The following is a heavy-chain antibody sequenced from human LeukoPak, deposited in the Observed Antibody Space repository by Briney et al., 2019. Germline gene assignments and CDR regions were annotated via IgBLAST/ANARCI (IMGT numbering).Heavy chain of an antibody. V-gene: IGHV1-69*05. J-gene: IGHJ5*02. D-gene: IGHD3-22*01. CDR3: ARVISGRIVALNWFDP. Sequence: ASVTVSFKSSGGTFTIYAISWVRQAPGQGREWMGGIIPIFGTANYAQKFQGRVTITTDESTSTAYVELSSLRSEDTAVYYCARVISGRIVALNWFDPWGQGTLVTVSS. CDR1: GGTFTIYA. CDR2: IIPIFGTA.